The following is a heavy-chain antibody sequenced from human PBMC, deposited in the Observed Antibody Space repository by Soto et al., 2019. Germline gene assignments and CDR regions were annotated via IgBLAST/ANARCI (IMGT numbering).Heavy chain of an antibody. V-gene: IGHV1-24*01. CDR3: ATFAMSYYGSGSQRSQ. D-gene: IGHD3-10*01. CDR1: GYTLTELS. Sequence: ASVKVSCKVSGYTLTELSMHWVRQAPGKGLEWMGGFDPEDGETIYVQKFQGRDTMNEDKSNEPAYMGLRSLSSEDTYGYNCATFAMSYYGSGSQRSQWGQGTLGTVSA. CDR2: FDPEDGET. J-gene: IGHJ4*02.